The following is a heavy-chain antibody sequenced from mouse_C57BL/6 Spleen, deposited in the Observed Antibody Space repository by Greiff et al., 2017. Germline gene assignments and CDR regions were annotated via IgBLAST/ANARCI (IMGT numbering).Heavy chain of an antibody. CDR1: GYTFTSYW. V-gene: IGHV1-59*01. CDR3: ARRRGGYDYAMDY. Sequence: QVQLQQPGAELVRPGTSVKLSCKASGYTFTSYWMHWVKQRPGQGLEWIGVIDPSDSYTNYNQKFKGKATLTVDTSSSTAYMQLSSLTSEDSAVYYCARRRGGYDYAMDYWGQGTSVTVSS. J-gene: IGHJ4*01. CDR2: IDPSDSYT. D-gene: IGHD2-2*01.